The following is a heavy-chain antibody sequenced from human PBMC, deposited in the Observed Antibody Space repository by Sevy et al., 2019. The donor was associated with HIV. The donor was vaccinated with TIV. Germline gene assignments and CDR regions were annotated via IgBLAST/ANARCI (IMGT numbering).Heavy chain of an antibody. J-gene: IGHJ3*02. CDR3: AGYYILTGHSDVFDI. D-gene: IGHD3-9*01. CDR1: GGSISSYY. V-gene: IGHV4-59*13. Sequence: SETLSLTCTVSGGSISSYYWSWIRQPPGKGLEWIGHIHYRGRTTYNPSLKSRVTISVDTSKIHFSLRLNFVTAADTVLYCSAGYYILTGHSDVFDIWGQGTMVTVSS. CDR2: IHYRGRT.